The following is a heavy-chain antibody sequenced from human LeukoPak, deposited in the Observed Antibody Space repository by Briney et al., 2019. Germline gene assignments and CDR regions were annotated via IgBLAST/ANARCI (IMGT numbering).Heavy chain of an antibody. CDR2: INWNGGST. CDR1: GFTFDDYG. CDR3: AKSIYYGEFDY. D-gene: IGHD4-17*01. J-gene: IGHJ4*02. Sequence: PGGSLRLSXAASGFTFDDYGMSWVRQAPGKGLEWVSGINWNGGSTGYADSVKGRFTISRDNSKNTLYLQMNSLRAEDTAVYYCAKSIYYGEFDYWGQGTLVTVSS. V-gene: IGHV3-20*04.